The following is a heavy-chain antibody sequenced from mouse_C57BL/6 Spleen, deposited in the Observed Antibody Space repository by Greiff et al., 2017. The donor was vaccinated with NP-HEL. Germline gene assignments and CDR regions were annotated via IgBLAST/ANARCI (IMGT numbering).Heavy chain of an antibody. CDR1: GYTFTSYW. V-gene: IGHV1-69*01. CDR3: ARPYGSSFYYAMDY. J-gene: IGHJ4*01. D-gene: IGHD1-1*01. Sequence: QVQLQQPGAELVMPGASVKLSCKASGYTFTSYWMHWVKQRPGQGLEWIGEIDPSDSYINYNQKFKGKSTLSVDKSSSTAYMQLSSLTSEDSAVYYCARPYGSSFYYAMDYWGQGTSVTVSS. CDR2: IDPSDSYI.